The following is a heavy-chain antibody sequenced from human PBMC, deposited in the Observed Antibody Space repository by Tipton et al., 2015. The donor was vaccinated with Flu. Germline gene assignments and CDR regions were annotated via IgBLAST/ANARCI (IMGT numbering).Heavy chain of an antibody. CDR1: GGSISSYY. D-gene: IGHD6-25*01. J-gene: IGHJ4*02. CDR2: IYYSGST. Sequence: TLSLTCTVSGGSISSYYWSWIRQPPGKGLEWIGYIYYSGSTNYNPSLKSRVTISVDTSKNQFSLKLSSVTAADTAVYYCARIRNISGLKARGWVLDYWGQGTLVTVSS. CDR3: ARIRNISGLKARGWVLDY. V-gene: IGHV4-59*01.